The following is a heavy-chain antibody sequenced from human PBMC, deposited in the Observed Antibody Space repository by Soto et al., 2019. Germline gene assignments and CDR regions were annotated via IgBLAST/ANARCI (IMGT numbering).Heavy chain of an antibody. CDR2: ISWDGGST. Sequence: HPGGSLRLSCAASGFTFDDYTMHWVRQAPGKGLEWGSLISWDGGSTYYADSVKGRFTISRDNSKNSLYLQMNSLRTEDTALYYCAKDEGGSDNWFDPWGQGTLVTVYS. CDR1: GFTFDDYT. CDR3: AKDEGGSDNWFDP. J-gene: IGHJ5*02. D-gene: IGHD3-16*01. V-gene: IGHV3-43*01.